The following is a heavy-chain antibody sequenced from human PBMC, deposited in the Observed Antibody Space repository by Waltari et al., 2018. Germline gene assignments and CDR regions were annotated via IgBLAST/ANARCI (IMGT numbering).Heavy chain of an antibody. CDR3: ASGTGSSSPSRNWFDT. Sequence: QLQQSGPGLVKHSPTLSLTCAISGDSVSSPSATWNRIRQSPSRGLEWLGRTFHRSKWYNDFAESVRGRIIIDADTSKNQFSLHLNSVTPDDTAVYYCASGTGSSSPSRNWFDTWGQGTLVTVSS. V-gene: IGHV6-1*01. J-gene: IGHJ5*02. CDR2: TFHRSKWYN. CDR1: GDSVSSPSAT. D-gene: IGHD6-6*01.